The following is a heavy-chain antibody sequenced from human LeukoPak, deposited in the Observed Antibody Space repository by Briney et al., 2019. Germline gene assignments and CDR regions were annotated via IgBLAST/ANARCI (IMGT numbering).Heavy chain of an antibody. CDR2: INHSGST. CDR1: GGSFSGYY. Sequence: PSETLSLTCAVYGGSFSGYYWSWIRQPPGKGLEWIGEINHSGSTNYNPSLKSRVTISVDTSKNQFSLKLSSVTAADTAVYYCASLGIQLWERPKKYFQHSGQGTLVTVSS. CDR3: ASLGIQLWERPKKYFQH. D-gene: IGHD5-18*01. V-gene: IGHV4-34*01. J-gene: IGHJ1*01.